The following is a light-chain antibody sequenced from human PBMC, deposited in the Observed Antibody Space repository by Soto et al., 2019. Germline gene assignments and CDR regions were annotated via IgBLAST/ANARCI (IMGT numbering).Light chain of an antibody. V-gene: IGKV1-5*03. CDR1: QSISSW. J-gene: IGKJ1*01. CDR3: RPYSSYSRT. Sequence: DIQMTQSPSTLSASVGDRVTITCRASQSISSWLAWYQQKPGKAPKLLIYKASSSESGVPSRFSGRGARRVFSLTTSTLQPDDCATDSCRPYSSYSRTFGQGTKVEIK. CDR2: KAS.